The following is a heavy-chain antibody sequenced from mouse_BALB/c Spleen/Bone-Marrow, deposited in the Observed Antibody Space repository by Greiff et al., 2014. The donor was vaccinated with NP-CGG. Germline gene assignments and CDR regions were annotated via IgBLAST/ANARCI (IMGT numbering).Heavy chain of an antibody. CDR3: SRGRRDALDY. CDR1: GYTFTSYY. V-gene: IGHV1S81*02. Sequence: VQLQQSGAELVKPGASVKLSCKASGYTFTSYYMCWVKQRPGQGLEWFGEINPSNGGTNFNEKFKNKATLTVDKSSSTAYVQLSSLTSEDSAVYYCSRGRRDALDYWGQGTSVTVSS. J-gene: IGHJ4*01. CDR2: INPSNGGT.